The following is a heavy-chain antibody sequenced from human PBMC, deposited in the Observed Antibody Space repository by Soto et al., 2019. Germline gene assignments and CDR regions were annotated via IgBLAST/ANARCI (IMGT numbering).Heavy chain of an antibody. CDR3: AKNPGYSSGGLPWFDP. J-gene: IGHJ5*02. D-gene: IGHD6-19*01. CDR1: GFTVSSNY. Sequence: EVQLVESGGGLIQPGGSLRLSCAASGFTVSSNYMSWVRQAPGKGLEWVSVIYSGGSTYYADSVKGRFTISRDNSKNTLYLQMNSLRGEDTSVYYCAKNPGYSSGGLPWFDPWGQGTLVTVSS. CDR2: IYSGGST. V-gene: IGHV3-53*01.